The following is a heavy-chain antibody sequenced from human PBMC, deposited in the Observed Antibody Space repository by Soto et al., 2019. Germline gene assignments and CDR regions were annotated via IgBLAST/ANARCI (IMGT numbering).Heavy chain of an antibody. CDR1: GFVSSNYG. CDR2: ISNDGSKK. J-gene: IGHJ4*02. D-gene: IGHD6-19*01. Sequence: QVQVVESGGGVVQPGRSLRLSCAASGFVSSNYGIHWVRQAPGKGLEWVAFISNDGSKKYYGDSVKGRFTISRDNSENTVYLQMTSLRPDDTAVFYCARDVAMPSGLGLGYWGQGTLVTVSS. V-gene: IGHV3-30*03. CDR3: ARDVAMPSGLGLGY.